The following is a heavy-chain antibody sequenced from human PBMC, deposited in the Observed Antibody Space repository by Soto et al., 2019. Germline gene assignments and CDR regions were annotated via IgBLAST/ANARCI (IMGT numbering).Heavy chain of an antibody. J-gene: IGHJ4*02. Sequence: QVQLQESGPGLVKPSQTLSLTCTVSGGSISSGGYYWSWIRQHPGKGLEWIGYIYYSGSTYYNPSLKSRVTKAVDTSKNQFALKLSSVTAADTAVYYCARDKVGGGGAVVSDWGQGTLVTVSS. CDR2: IYYSGST. V-gene: IGHV4-31*03. CDR3: ARDKVGGGGAVVSD. D-gene: IGHD3-16*01. CDR1: GGSISSGGYY.